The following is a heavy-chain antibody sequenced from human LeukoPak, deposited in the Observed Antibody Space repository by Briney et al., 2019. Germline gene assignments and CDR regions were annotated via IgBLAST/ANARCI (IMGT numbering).Heavy chain of an antibody. V-gene: IGHV1-2*02. CDR1: RDTLTDYY. J-gene: IGHJ3*02. D-gene: IGHD1-26*01. Sequence: ASVKVSCKASRDTLTDYYMHWVRQAPGQGLEWMGWINPYSGGTNYARKFQGRVTMTWDTSIGTAYMELSTLRSDDTAVYYCAEVVAATGTVALDIWGQGTTVSVSS. CDR3: AEVVAATGTVALDI. CDR2: INPYSGGT.